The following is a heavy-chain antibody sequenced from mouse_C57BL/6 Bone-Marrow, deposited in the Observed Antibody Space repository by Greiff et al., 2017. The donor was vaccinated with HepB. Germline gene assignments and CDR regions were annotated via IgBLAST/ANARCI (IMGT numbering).Heavy chain of an antibody. CDR3: AREGYRRAMDY. D-gene: IGHD2-14*01. CDR2: IWSGGST. CDR1: GFSLTSYG. V-gene: IGHV2-2*01. Sequence: QVQLQQSGPGLVQPSQSLSITCTVSGFSLTSYGVHWVRQSPGKGLEWLGVIWSGGSTDYMAAFISRLSISKDNSKSQVFFKMNSLQADDTAIYYCAREGYRRAMDYWGQGTSVTVSS. J-gene: IGHJ4*01.